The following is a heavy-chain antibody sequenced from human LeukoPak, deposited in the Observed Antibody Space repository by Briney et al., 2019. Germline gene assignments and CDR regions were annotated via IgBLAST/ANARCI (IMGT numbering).Heavy chain of an antibody. J-gene: IGHJ6*02. Sequence: GRSLRLSCAASGFTFDDYAMHWVRQAPGKGLEWVSGISWNSGSIGYADSVKGRFTISRDNAKNSLYLQMNSLRAEDTALYYCAKDSAALAYGMDVWGQETTVTVSS. CDR3: AKDSAALAYGMDV. V-gene: IGHV3-9*01. CDR2: ISWNSGSI. CDR1: GFTFDDYA. D-gene: IGHD6-13*01.